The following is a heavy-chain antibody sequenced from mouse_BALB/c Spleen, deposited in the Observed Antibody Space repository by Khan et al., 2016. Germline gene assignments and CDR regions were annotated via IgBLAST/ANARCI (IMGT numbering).Heavy chain of an antibody. CDR1: GYSITSDYA. CDR2: ITYSGST. CDR3: AKKTRGGSSD. J-gene: IGHJ2*01. D-gene: IGHD1-1*01. Sequence: EVQLVESGPGLVKPSQSLSLTCTVTGYSITSDYAWNWIRQFPGNKLEWMGYITYSGSTSYNPSLKSRISITRDTSKNQFVLQLNSVTTEDTATYYCAKKTRGGSSDWGQGTTLTVSS. V-gene: IGHV3-2*02.